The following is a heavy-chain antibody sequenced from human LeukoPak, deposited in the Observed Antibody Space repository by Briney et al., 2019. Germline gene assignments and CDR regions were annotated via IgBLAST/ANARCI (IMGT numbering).Heavy chain of an antibody. J-gene: IGHJ5*02. CDR1: GFTFSSYE. CDR3: ARGVNGDSRFDP. Sequence: PGGSLRLSCAASGFTFSSYEINWVRQAPGKGLEWVSYISSSGSIIYYADSVKGRFTISRDNAKNSLYLQMNSLRAEDTAVYYCARGVNGDSRFDPWGQGTLVTVSS. D-gene: IGHD4-17*01. V-gene: IGHV3-48*03. CDR2: ISSSGSII.